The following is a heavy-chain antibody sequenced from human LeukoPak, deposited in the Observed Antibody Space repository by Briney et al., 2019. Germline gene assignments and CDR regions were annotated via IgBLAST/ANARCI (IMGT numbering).Heavy chain of an antibody. CDR1: GFTFSSYG. V-gene: IGHV3-30*02. J-gene: IGHJ4*02. CDR3: AKGYYYDSSGYPLGY. D-gene: IGHD3-22*01. CDR2: IRYDGSNK. Sequence: GGSLSLSCAASGFTFSSYGMHWVRQAPGKGLEWVAFIRYDGSNKYYADSVKGRFTISRDNSKNTLYLQMNSLRAEDTAVYYCAKGYYYDSSGYPLGYWGQGTLVTVSS.